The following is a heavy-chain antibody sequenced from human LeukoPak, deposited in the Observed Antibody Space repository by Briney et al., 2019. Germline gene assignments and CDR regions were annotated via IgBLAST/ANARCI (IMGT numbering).Heavy chain of an antibody. D-gene: IGHD3-22*01. Sequence: GGSLRLSCAVPGISLSNHGMSWVRQAPGKGLEWVAGISGSGGSTNYADSVKGRFTISRDNPKNTLYLQMNRLRAEDTAVYFCAKRGVVIRVILVGFHKEAYYFDSWGQGALVTVSS. V-gene: IGHV3-23*01. CDR1: GISLSNHG. J-gene: IGHJ4*02. CDR3: AKRGVVIRVILVGFHKEAYYFDS. CDR2: ISGSGGST.